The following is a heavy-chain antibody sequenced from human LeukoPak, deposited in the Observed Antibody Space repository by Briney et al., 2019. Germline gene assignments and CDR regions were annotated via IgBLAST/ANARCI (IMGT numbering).Heavy chain of an antibody. Sequence: GGSLRLSCAASGFTFSSYTMSWVRQAPGKGLEWVSTITTSDGNTYYADSVKGRFTVSRDNSKNTLFLQMNSLRAEDTAAYYCAKDGGLWVSAHWGDSWGRGTLVTVSS. CDR2: ITTSDGNT. D-gene: IGHD7-27*01. J-gene: IGHJ4*02. V-gene: IGHV3-23*01. CDR3: AKDGGLWVSAHWGDS. CDR1: GFTFSSYT.